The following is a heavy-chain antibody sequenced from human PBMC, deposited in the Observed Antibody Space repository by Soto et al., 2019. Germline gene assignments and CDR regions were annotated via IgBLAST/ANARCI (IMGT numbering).Heavy chain of an antibody. Sequence: TSETLSLTCTVSGGSISSYYWSWIRQPAGKGLEWIGRIYTSGSTNYNPSLKSRVTMSVDTSKNQFSLKLSSVTVADTAVYYCARVDYYYGMDVWGQGTTVTVSS. CDR2: IYTSGST. CDR3: ARVDYYYGMDV. J-gene: IGHJ6*02. V-gene: IGHV4-4*07. CDR1: GGSISSYY.